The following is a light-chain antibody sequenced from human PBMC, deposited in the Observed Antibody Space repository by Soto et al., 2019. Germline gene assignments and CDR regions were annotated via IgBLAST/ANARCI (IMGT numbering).Light chain of an antibody. CDR2: EVS. CDR3: SSYAGSLYI. J-gene: IGLJ1*01. V-gene: IGLV2-8*01. CDR1: SSDVGDYNY. Sequence: ALTQPPSASGSPGQSVTISCTGTSSDVGDYNYVSWYQQHPGKAPKLMIYEVSKRPSGVPDRFSGSKSGNTASLTVSGLQAEDEADYYCSSYAGSLYIFGTGTKLTVL.